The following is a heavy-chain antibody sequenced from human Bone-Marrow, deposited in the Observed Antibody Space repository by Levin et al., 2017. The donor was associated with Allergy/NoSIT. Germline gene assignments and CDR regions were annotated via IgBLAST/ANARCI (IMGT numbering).Heavy chain of an antibody. CDR1: GFNFDSYS. V-gene: IGHV3-21*01. Sequence: GGSLRLSCAASGFNFDSYSMNWVRLTPGKGLEWVSSISDNSRTKYYADSLKGRFTISRDNAQDSLSLQMNSLRAEDTAVYYCTRDQNLRSDRDAFDVWGQGTMVTVSS. CDR2: ISDNSRTK. CDR3: TRDQNLRSDRDAFDV. J-gene: IGHJ3*01. D-gene: IGHD5/OR15-5a*01.